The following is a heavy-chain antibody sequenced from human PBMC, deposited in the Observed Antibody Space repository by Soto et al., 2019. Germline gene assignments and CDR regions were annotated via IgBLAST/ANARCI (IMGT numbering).Heavy chain of an antibody. CDR3: ARGSMVVVAAPYYDYYYMDV. Sequence: QVQLVQSGAEVKKPGASVKVSCKASGYTFTSYDINWVRQATGQRLERMGWMNPNSGNTGYAQKFQGRVTMTRNTSISTAYMELSSLRSEDTAVYYCARGSMVVVAAPYYDYYYMDVWGKGTTVTVSS. J-gene: IGHJ6*03. CDR2: MNPNSGNT. D-gene: IGHD2-15*01. V-gene: IGHV1-8*01. CDR1: GYTFTSYD.